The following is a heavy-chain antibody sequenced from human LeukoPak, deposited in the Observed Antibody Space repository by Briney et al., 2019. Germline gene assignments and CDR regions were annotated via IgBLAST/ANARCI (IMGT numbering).Heavy chain of an antibody. CDR2: IYYSGST. J-gene: IGHJ5*02. V-gene: IGHV4-59*01. Sequence: SETLSLTCTVSGGSISTYYWSWIRQPPGKGLEWIGYIYYSGSTNYNPSLKSRVTISVDTSKNQFSLKMSSVTAADTAVYYCARARDGHINNWFDPWGQGTLVIVSS. CDR1: GGSISTYY. D-gene: IGHD5-24*01. CDR3: ARARDGHINNWFDP.